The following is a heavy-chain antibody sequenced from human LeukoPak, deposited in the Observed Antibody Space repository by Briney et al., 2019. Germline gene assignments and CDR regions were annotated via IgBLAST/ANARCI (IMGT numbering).Heavy chain of an antibody. CDR2: ISYDGSNT. CDR3: ASLRISSSYAFDY. Sequence: GESLKISCAASGFTFSSYAMHWVRQAPGKGLEWVAVISYDGSNTYYADSVKGRFTISRDNSKNTLYLQMNSLRAEDTAVYYCASLRISSSYAFDYWGQGTLVTVSS. D-gene: IGHD6-13*01. J-gene: IGHJ4*02. V-gene: IGHV3-30*04. CDR1: GFTFSSYA.